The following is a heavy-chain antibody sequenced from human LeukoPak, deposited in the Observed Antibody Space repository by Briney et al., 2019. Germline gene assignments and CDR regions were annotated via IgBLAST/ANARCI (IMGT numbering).Heavy chain of an antibody. Sequence: SETLSLTCAVYGGSFSDYFWSWIRQPPAKGQEWIGEVNRSGTTKYNPSLESRVTISVDTSKRQSSLKLSSVTAADTAVYYCALSTTRVTTRTLDYWGQGTLVTVSS. D-gene: IGHD4-17*01. CDR2: VNRSGTT. CDR1: GGSFSDYF. CDR3: ALSTTRVTTRTLDY. J-gene: IGHJ4*02. V-gene: IGHV4-34*01.